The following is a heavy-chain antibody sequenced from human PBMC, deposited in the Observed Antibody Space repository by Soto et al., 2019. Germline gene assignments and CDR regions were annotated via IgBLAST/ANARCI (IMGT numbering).Heavy chain of an antibody. CDR2: IYPRDSDT. J-gene: IGHJ4*02. V-gene: IGHV5-51*01. CDR3: VRQHPIDSGGWYI. D-gene: IGHD6-19*01. CDR1: GYSFTSYW. Sequence: GESLKISCKGSGYSFTSYWIGWVRQMPGKGLEWMGSIYPRDSDTRYNPSFQGQVTISVDKSINTAYLQWSTLKASDTAMFYCVRQHPIDSGGWYIWGQGTQVTVSS.